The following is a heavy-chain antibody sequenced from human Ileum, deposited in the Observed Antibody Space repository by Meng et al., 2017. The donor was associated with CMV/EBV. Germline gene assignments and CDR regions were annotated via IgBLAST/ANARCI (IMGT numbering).Heavy chain of an antibody. D-gene: IGHD1-26*01. CDR3: ARGPGASTREGFDY. CDR1: GGSVNNYY. J-gene: IGHJ4*02. Sequence: QVQPQESGPGPVKPSETLSLTCTVSGGSVNNYYWSWIRQSAGKGLEWIGRFYSSDTYNYHPSLDSRVTMSLDTSKNQFSLNLRSVTAADTATYYCARGPGASTREGFDYWGLGTLVTVSS. V-gene: IGHV4-4*07. CDR2: FYSSDTY.